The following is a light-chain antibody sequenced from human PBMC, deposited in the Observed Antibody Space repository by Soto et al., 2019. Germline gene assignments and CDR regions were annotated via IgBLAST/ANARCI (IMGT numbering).Light chain of an antibody. CDR1: QTVSSSH. V-gene: IGKV3-20*01. CDR2: GAS. J-gene: IGKJ2*01. CDR3: QHFGSSPPKYT. Sequence: EVVLTQSPGTLSLSPGERATLSCRASQTVSSSHLAWYQQKPGQAPRLLIYGASDRATDIPDRFSGSGSGTDFTLTISRLEPEAFAVYYCQHFGSSPPKYTFGQGTKLEIK.